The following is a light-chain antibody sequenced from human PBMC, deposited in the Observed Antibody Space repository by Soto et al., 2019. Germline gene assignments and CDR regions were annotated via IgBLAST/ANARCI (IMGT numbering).Light chain of an antibody. J-gene: IGKJ2*01. Sequence: DIPMTQSPSSLSASVGDRVTITCRASQSIAYYLNWFQQKPGKAPKLLIYAASSLQSGVPSRFSGSGSGTDFTLTISSLQPEDFATYYCQQSSNSPMYTFGQGTKLYVK. V-gene: IGKV1-39*01. CDR3: QQSSNSPMYT. CDR1: QSIAYY. CDR2: AAS.